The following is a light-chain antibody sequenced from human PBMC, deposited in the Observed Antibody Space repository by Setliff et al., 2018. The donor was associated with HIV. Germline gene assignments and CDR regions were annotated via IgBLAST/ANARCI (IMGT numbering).Light chain of an antibody. Sequence: QSALTQPRSVSGSPGQSVTFSCTGSSSDIGAYNYASWYQQHPGKAPKLIIYDVTRRPSGVPDRFSGSKSGDTASLTISGLQSEDEADYYCCSYAGTYTYLFGSGTKVTVL. CDR2: DVT. V-gene: IGLV2-11*01. J-gene: IGLJ1*01. CDR1: SSDIGAYNY. CDR3: CSYAGTYTYL.